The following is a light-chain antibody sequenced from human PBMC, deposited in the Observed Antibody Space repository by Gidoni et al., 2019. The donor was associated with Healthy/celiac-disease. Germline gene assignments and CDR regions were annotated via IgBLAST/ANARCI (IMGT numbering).Light chain of an antibody. CDR2: KVS. CDR3: MQGTHWPPWT. V-gene: IGKV2-30*01. Sequence: DVVMTQSPLSLPVTLGQPASISCTSSQSLVSSDGNTYWNLFQQRPGQSPRRLIYKVSNRYSGVPDRFSGSGSGTDFTLKISMVEAEDVGVYYCMQGTHWPPWTFGQVTKVEIK. CDR1: QSLVSSDGNTY. J-gene: IGKJ1*01.